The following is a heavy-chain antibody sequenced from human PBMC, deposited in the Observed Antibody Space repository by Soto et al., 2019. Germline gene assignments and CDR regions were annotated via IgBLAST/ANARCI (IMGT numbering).Heavy chain of an antibody. J-gene: IGHJ5*02. D-gene: IGHD3-3*01. CDR3: ARQSLRGSFGVVRSPTRLNWFDP. CDR1: GGSISSSSYY. CDR2: IYYSGST. V-gene: IGHV4-39*01. Sequence: SETLSLTCTVSGGSISSSSYYWGWIRQPPGKGLEWIGSIYYSGSTYYNPSLKSRVTISVDTSKNQFSLKLSSVTAADTAVYYCARQSLRGSFGVVRSPTRLNWFDPWGQGTLVTVS.